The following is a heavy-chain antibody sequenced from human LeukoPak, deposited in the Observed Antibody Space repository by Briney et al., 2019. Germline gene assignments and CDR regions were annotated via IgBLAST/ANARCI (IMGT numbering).Heavy chain of an antibody. CDR1: GFTFSHYW. CDR3: ARDSGGFDP. V-gene: IGHV3-21*01. Sequence: GGSLRLSCAVSGFTFSHYWMSWVRQAPGKGLEWVSFIRSSSTYISYADSVKGRFTISRDNANNSLYLQMNSLRAEDTAVYYCARDSGGFDPWGQGTLVTVSS. D-gene: IGHD3-10*01. CDR2: IRSSSTYI. J-gene: IGHJ5*02.